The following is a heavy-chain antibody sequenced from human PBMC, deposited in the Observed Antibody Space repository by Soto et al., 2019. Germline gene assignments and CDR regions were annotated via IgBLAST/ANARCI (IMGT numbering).Heavy chain of an antibody. D-gene: IGHD6-13*01. J-gene: IGHJ4*02. CDR3: AREGRDYSSSWYYFDY. Sequence: QVQLVQSGAEVKKPGASVKVSCKASGYTFTSYGISWVRQAPGQGLEWMGWISAYNGNTNYAQKLQGRVTMTTDTTTSTADMGLRSLGADDTAVYYCAREGRDYSSSWYYFDYWGQGTLVTVSS. CDR1: GYTFTSYG. V-gene: IGHV1-18*04. CDR2: ISAYNGNT.